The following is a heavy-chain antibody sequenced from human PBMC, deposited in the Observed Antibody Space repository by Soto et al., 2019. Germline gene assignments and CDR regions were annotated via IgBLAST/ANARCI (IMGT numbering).Heavy chain of an antibody. CDR1: GFTFSSYS. CDR2: ISSSSSYI. J-gene: IGHJ6*02. V-gene: IGHV3-21*01. CDR3: AREWAAARDV. D-gene: IGHD6-13*01. Sequence: GGLRLSCAASGFTFSSYSMNWVRQAPGKGLEWVSSISSSSSYIYYADSVKGRFTISRDNAKNSLYLQMNSLRAEDTAVYYCAREWAAARDVWGQGTTVTVSS.